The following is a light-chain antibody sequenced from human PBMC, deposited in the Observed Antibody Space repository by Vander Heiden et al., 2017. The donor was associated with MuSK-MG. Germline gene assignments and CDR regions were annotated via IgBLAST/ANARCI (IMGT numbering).Light chain of an antibody. CDR3: CSYAGSSSYV. J-gene: IGLJ1*01. V-gene: IGLV2-23*01. CDR1: SSDVGSYNL. Sequence: QSALTQPASVSGSLGQPITISCTGTSSDVGSYNLVSWYQQHPGKAPKLMIYECSKRPSGVSNRFSGSKSGNTASLTISGLQAEDEADYYCCSYAGSSSYVFGTGTKVTVL. CDR2: ECS.